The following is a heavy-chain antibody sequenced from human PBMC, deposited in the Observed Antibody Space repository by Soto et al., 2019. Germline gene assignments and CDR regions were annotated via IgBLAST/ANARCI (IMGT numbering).Heavy chain of an antibody. CDR2: IYPGDSDT. CDR1: GCSFTSYW. D-gene: IGHD3-22*01. CDR3: ARPYYYDSSGSPASYYFDY. V-gene: IGHV5-51*01. Sequence: GESLKISCKGSGCSFTSYWIGWVRQMPGKGLEWMGIIYPGDSDTRYSPSFQGQVTIPADKSISTAYLQWSSLKASDTAMYYCARPYYYDSSGSPASYYFDYWGQGTLVTVSS. J-gene: IGHJ4*02.